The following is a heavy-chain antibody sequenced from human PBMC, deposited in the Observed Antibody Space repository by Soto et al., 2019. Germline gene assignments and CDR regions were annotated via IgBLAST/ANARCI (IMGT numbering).Heavy chain of an antibody. V-gene: IGHV3-23*05. CDR3: AVYLQRPSAFDV. D-gene: IGHD4-4*01. CDR2: IFSSGAEI. J-gene: IGHJ3*01. Sequence: GGSLRLSCAASGFPFSNYPMIWVRQAPGKGLEWVSVIFSSGAEIHYADSVKGRFTISRDNSKSSLYLQMNSLRAEDTALYFCAVYLQRPSAFDVWGQGTMVTVSS. CDR1: GFPFSNYP.